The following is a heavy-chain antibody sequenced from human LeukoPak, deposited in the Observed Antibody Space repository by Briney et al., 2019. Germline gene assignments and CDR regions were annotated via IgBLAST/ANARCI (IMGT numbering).Heavy chain of an antibody. D-gene: IGHD2-21*02. CDR2: INPKGGGI. CDR3: ARDTCDSGDCFNWFDP. Sequence: GASVKVSCKASGYSFTDYYIHWARQAPGQGLEWMGWINPKGGGINYAPEFQGRVTMTRDTSITTAYMELSSLRSDDTAMYYCARDTCDSGDCFNWFDPWGRGTLVTVSS. J-gene: IGHJ5*02. CDR1: GYSFTDYY. V-gene: IGHV1-2*02.